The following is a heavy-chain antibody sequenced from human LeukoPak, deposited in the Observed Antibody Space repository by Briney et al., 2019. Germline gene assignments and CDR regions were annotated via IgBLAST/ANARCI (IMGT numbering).Heavy chain of an antibody. J-gene: IGHJ3*02. CDR2: IIPIFGTA. Sequence: SVKVSCKASGGTFSSYAISWVRQAPGQGLEWMGGIIPIFGTANYAQKFQGRVTVTTDESTSTAYMELSSLRSEDTAVYYCARGRRLTYAFDIWGQGTMVTVSS. V-gene: IGHV1-69*05. CDR1: GGTFSSYA. CDR3: ARGRRLTYAFDI. D-gene: IGHD6-25*01.